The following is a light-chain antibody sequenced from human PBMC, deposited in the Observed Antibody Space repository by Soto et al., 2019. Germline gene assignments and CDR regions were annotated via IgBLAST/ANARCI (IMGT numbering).Light chain of an antibody. Sequence: PLTPSPPSLHPSVPDTVTITCRASQSISSYLNWYQQKPGKAPKLLIYAASSLQSGVPSRFSGSGSGTDFTLTISSLQPEDFATYYCQQSYSTPITFGQGTRLEIK. CDR3: QQSYSTPIT. CDR2: AAS. CDR1: QSISSY. J-gene: IGKJ5*01. V-gene: IGKV1-39*01.